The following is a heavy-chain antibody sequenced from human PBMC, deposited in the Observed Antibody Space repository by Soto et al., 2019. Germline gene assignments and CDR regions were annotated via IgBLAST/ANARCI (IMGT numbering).Heavy chain of an antibody. CDR3: ARGGTMVRDYYYYMDV. CDR2: ISSSGSTI. J-gene: IGHJ6*03. Sequence: QVQLVESGGGLVKPGGSLRLSCAASGFTFSDYYMSWIRQAPGKGLEWVSYISSSGSTIYYADSMKGRLTISRENAKNSLYLQMNRLRAEDTAVDYCARGGTMVRDYYYYMDVWGKGTTVTVSS. D-gene: IGHD3-10*01. CDR1: GFTFSDYY. V-gene: IGHV3-11*01.